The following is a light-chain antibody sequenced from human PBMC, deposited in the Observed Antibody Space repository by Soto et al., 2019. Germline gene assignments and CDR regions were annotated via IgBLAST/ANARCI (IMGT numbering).Light chain of an antibody. CDR2: QAS. Sequence: DIHMDQSPSALSASVGDRVTITCRASQDVSHWLAWYQQTPGQAPKLVIYQASSLESGVPSRFSGRGSGTEFTLTIRDLKTDDFANDDGHHYDNYPYTFGRGTSLVSK. V-gene: IGKV1-5*03. CDR1: QDVSHW. J-gene: IGKJ2*01. CDR3: HHYDNYPYT.